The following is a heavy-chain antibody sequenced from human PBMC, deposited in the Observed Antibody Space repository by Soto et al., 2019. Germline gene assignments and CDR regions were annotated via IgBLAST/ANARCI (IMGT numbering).Heavy chain of an antibody. Sequence: SETLSLTCTVSGGSISSSSYYWGWIRQPPGKGLEWIGSIYYSGSTYYNPSLKSRVTISVDTSKNQFSLKLSSVTAADTAVYYAVADSSGYYYIALWGQGTLVTVSS. J-gene: IGHJ5*02. CDR3: VADSSGYYYIAL. CDR2: IYYSGST. CDR1: GGSISSSSYY. V-gene: IGHV4-39*01. D-gene: IGHD3-22*01.